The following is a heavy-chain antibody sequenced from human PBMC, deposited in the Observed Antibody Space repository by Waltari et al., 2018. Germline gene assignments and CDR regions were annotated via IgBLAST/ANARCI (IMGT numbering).Heavy chain of an antibody. D-gene: IGHD1-7*01. Sequence: QVQLVQSGAEVKKPGSSVKVSCTASGGTFSSYAISGGRRAPGQGLEWMGGIIPIFGTANYAQKFQGRVTITADESTSTAYMELSSLRSEDTAVYYCARESQGDWNYAGDAFDIWGQGTMVTVSS. CDR1: GGTFSSYA. J-gene: IGHJ3*02. CDR2: IIPIFGTA. CDR3: ARESQGDWNYAGDAFDI. V-gene: IGHV1-69*12.